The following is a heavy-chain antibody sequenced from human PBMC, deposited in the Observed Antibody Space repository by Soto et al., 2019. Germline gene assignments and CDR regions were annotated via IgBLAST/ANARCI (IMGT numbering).Heavy chain of an antibody. J-gene: IGHJ4*02. V-gene: IGHV1-46*01. D-gene: IGHD1-26*01. CDR2: INPSGGST. CDR1: GYTFTSYY. Sequence: QVQLVQSGAEVKKPGASVKVSCKASGYTFTSYYMHWVRQAPGQGLEWMGIINPSGGSTSYAQKFQGRVTMNRDTSTSTVYMELSSLRSEDTAVYYCARVARVGATAWYFDYWGQGTLVTVSS. CDR3: ARVARVGATAWYFDY.